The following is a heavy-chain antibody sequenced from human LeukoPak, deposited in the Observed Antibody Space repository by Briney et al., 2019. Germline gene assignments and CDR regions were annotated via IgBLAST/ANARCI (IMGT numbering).Heavy chain of an antibody. V-gene: IGHV3-30*18. CDR1: GFTFSSYG. Sequence: GGSLRLSCAASGFTFSSYGMHWVRQAPGKGLEWVAVISYDGSNKYYADSVKGRFTISRDNSKNTLYLQMNSLRAEDTAVYYCAKDHGPGIVGAMDYWGQGTLVTVSS. CDR3: AKDHGPGIVGAMDY. CDR2: ISYDGSNK. D-gene: IGHD1-26*01. J-gene: IGHJ4*02.